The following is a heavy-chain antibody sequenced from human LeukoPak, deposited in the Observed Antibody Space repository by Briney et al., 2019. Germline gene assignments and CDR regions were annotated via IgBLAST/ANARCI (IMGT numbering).Heavy chain of an antibody. V-gene: IGHV4-31*03. J-gene: IGHJ4*02. Sequence: SETLSLTCTVSGVSISSTGYFWSWIRQHPGKGLEWIGYIFYSGSTNYNPSLKSRVTISVDTSKNQFSLKLSSVTAADTAVYYCATVQTGWYYFHYWGQGTLVTVSS. CDR2: IFYSGST. CDR1: GVSISSTGYF. CDR3: ATVQTGWYYFHY. D-gene: IGHD6-19*01.